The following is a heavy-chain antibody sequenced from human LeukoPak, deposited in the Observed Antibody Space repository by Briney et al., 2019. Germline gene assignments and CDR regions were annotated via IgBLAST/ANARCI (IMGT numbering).Heavy chain of an antibody. CDR2: ISHSGNT. Sequence: SETLSLSCGVYGGSFNGYYWSWIRQTPGKGLEWIGEISHSGNTNYNPSLKSRVTMSVDMSTKQLSLRLSSVTAADTAVYYCARCLIVTVAARGYRCYMDVWGNGTTVAVSS. CDR1: GGSFNGYY. CDR3: ARCLIVTVAARGYRCYMDV. J-gene: IGHJ6*03. V-gene: IGHV4-34*01. D-gene: IGHD2-21*02.